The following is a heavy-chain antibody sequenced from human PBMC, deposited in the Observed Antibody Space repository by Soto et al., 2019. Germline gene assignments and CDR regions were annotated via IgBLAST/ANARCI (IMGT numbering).Heavy chain of an antibody. V-gene: IGHV2-5*02. Sequence: QITLKESGPTLVKPTQTLTLTCTFSGFSLSTTGVGVGWIRQPPGKALELLALIYWDDDKRYSPSLKSRLTITKDTSKTEVILTTTYMDPVDTATYSCAQRLLDYGLGRERATYFDPWGQGTLVTVSS. J-gene: IGHJ5*02. CDR2: IYWDDDK. CDR1: GFSLSTTGVG. CDR3: AQRLLDYGLGRERATYFDP. D-gene: IGHD3-10*01.